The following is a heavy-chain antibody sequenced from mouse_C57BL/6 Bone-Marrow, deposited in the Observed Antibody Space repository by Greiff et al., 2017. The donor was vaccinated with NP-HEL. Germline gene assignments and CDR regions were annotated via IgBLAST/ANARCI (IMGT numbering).Heavy chain of an antibody. CDR3: AREEVHGHDGFAY. Sequence: QVQLQQPGAELVKPGASVKLSCKASGYTFTSYWMHWVKQRPGQGLEWIGMIHPNSGSTNYNEKFKSKATLTVDKSSSTAYMQLSSLTSEDSAVYYCAREEVHGHDGFAYWGQGTLVTVSA. CDR2: IHPNSGST. CDR1: GYTFTSYW. J-gene: IGHJ3*01. V-gene: IGHV1-64*01. D-gene: IGHD2-2*01.